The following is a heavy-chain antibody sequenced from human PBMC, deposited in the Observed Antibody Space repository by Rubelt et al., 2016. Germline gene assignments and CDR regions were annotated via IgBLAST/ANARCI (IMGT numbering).Heavy chain of an antibody. V-gene: IGHV3-30*04. CDR2: ISYDGSNK. D-gene: IGHD3-3*01. Sequence: QVQLVESGGGVVQPGRSLRLSCAASGFTFSSYAMHWVRQAPGKGLEWVAVISYDGSNKYYADSVKGRFTISRDNSKTTLYLQMNSLGAEDTAVYYCARAKSHDFWSGYYDYWGQGTLVTVSS. CDR3: ARAKSHDFWSGYYDY. CDR1: GFTFSSYA. J-gene: IGHJ4*02.